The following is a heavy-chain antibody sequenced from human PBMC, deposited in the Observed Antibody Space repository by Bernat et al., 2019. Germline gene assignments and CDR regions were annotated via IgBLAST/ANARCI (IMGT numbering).Heavy chain of an antibody. J-gene: IGHJ6*02. CDR2: IDPSDSYT. D-gene: IGHD6-19*01. CDR3: ARAGLGAVADPELWYYGMDV. V-gene: IGHV5-10-1*03. Sequence: EVQLVQSGAEVKKPGESLRISCKGSGYSFTSYWISWVRQMPGKGLEWMGRIDPSDSYTNYSPSFQGHVTISADKSISTAYLQWSSLKASDTAMYYCARAGLGAVADPELWYYGMDVWGQGTTVTVSS. CDR1: GYSFTSYW.